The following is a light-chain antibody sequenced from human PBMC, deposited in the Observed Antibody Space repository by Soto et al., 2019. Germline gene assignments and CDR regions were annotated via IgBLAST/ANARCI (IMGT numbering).Light chain of an antibody. CDR2: ATS. V-gene: IGKV3-15*01. Sequence: VLSQSPGTLSLSPVERATLSCRASRSVDTDLAWYQQKPGQAPRLLVFATSARATGVPDRFSGSGSGTDFTLTISRLEPEDFAVYYCQQYKNWPPITFGQGTRLEIK. CDR1: RSVDTD. CDR3: QQYKNWPPIT. J-gene: IGKJ5*01.